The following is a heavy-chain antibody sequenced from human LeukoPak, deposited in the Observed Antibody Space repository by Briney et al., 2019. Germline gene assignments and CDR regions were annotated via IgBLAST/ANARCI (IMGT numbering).Heavy chain of an antibody. CDR3: ARAYSSSSYGNWFDP. CDR2: IYHSGST. J-gene: IGHJ5*02. D-gene: IGHD6-6*01. V-gene: IGHV4-38-2*02. CDR1: GDSISSYY. Sequence: SETLSLTCTVSGDSISSYYWSWIRQPPGKGLEWIGSIYHSGSTYYNPSLKSRVTISVDTSKNQFSLKLSSVTAADTAVYYCARAYSSSSYGNWFDPWGQGTLVTVSS.